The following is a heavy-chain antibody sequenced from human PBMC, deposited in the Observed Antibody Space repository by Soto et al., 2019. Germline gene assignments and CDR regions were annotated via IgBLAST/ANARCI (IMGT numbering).Heavy chain of an antibody. D-gene: IGHD5-18*01. Sequence: ASVKVSCKASGYTFTGYYMHWVRQAPGQGLEWMGWINPNSGGTNYAQKFQGWVTMTRDTSISTAYMELSRLRSDDTAVYYCVRGPPVDTAMAEDFDYSGQGTLVTVSS. CDR2: INPNSGGT. CDR3: VRGPPVDTAMAEDFDY. V-gene: IGHV1-2*04. CDR1: GYTFTGYY. J-gene: IGHJ4*02.